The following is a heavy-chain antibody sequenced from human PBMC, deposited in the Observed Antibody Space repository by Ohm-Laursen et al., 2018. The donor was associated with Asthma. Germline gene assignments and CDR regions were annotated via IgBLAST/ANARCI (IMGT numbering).Heavy chain of an antibody. CDR3: ARKGIAVDAFDI. J-gene: IGHJ3*02. V-gene: IGHV1-69*01. D-gene: IGHD6-13*01. Sequence: SSVKVSCKASGGTFSSYAISWVRQAPGQGLEWMGGTIPIFGTANYAQKFQGRVTITADESTSTAYMELSSLRPEDTAVYYCARKGIAVDAFDIWGQGTMVTVSS. CDR2: TIPIFGTA. CDR1: GGTFSSYA.